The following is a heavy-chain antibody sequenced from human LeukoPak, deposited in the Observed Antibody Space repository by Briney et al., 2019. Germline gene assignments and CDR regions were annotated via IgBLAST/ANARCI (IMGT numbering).Heavy chain of an antibody. Sequence: GGSLRLSCAASGFTFSSYAMSWVRQAPGKGLEWVSAVNSIGGSTYYADSVKGRFTISRDNSRNTLYLQMNSLRAEDTAVYYRAKDRKAVAGNPILLFDPWGQGTLVTVSS. D-gene: IGHD6-19*01. CDR3: AKDRKAVAGNPILLFDP. V-gene: IGHV3-23*01. CDR2: VNSIGGST. CDR1: GFTFSSYA. J-gene: IGHJ5*02.